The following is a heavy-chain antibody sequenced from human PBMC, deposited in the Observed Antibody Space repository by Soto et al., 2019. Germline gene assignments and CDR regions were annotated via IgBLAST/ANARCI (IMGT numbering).Heavy chain of an antibody. Sequence: PSETLSLTCTVSAGSITSDEYYWNWIRYRPGKGLEWIGFIHHTGSTFYNPSLESRASISIDTSESQFSPNLASVTVADTAVYYCARRPTGSGSSFFDYWGPGTLVTVSS. V-gene: IGHV4-31*03. J-gene: IGHJ4*02. CDR2: IHHTGST. CDR3: ARRPTGSGSSFFDY. CDR1: AGSITSDEYY. D-gene: IGHD3-10*01.